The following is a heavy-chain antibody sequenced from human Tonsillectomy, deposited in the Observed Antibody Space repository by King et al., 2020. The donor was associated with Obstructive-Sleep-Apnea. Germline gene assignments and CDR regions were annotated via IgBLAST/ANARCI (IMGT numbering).Heavy chain of an antibody. CDR2: ISYVGSNK. CDR3: ASVIDY. V-gene: IGHV3-30*04. J-gene: IGHJ4*02. CDR1: GFTFSSYA. Sequence: VQLVQSGGGVVQPGRSLRLSCAASGFTFSSYAMHWVRQAPAKGLEWVAVISYVGSNKYYADSVKGRFTISRDNSKTTLYLQMNSLRAEDTAVYYCASVIDYWGQGTLVTVSS.